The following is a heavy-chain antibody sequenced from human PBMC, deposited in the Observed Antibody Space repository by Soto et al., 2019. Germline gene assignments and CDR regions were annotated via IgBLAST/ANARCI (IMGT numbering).Heavy chain of an antibody. CDR2: ISTAGDT. CDR1: GFGFNGYD. CDR3: ARGGDRLDGMDV. D-gene: IGHD5-12*01. V-gene: IGHV3-13*01. Sequence: EVQLVETGGGLVQPGGSLRLSCAASGFGFNGYDMHWVRQAPGKNLEWVAAISTAGDTYYLGSVKGRFTISREDAKNSLSLQMNSLRVGDTAVYYCARGGDRLDGMDVWGQGTTVTVSS. J-gene: IGHJ6*02.